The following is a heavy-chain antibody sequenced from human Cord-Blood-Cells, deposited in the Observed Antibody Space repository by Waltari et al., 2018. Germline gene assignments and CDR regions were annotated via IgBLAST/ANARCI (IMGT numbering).Heavy chain of an antibody. CDR1: GGSFSGYY. V-gene: IGHV4-34*01. D-gene: IGHD3-10*01. Sequence: QVQLQQWGAGLLKPSETLSLTCAVYGGSFSGYYRSWIRQPPGQGLEWIGEINHSGSTNYNPSLKSRVTISVDTSKNQFSLKLSSVTAADTAVYYCARGRSGTIWFGESYGMDVWGQGTTVTVSS. CDR3: ARGRSGTIWFGESYGMDV. J-gene: IGHJ6*02. CDR2: INHSGST.